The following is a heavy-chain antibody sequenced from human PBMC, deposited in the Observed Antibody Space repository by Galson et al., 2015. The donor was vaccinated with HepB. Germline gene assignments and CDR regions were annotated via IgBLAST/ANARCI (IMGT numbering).Heavy chain of an antibody. CDR3: ASDSSGYYYGYWYFDL. D-gene: IGHD3-22*01. V-gene: IGHV4-34*01. CDR1: GGSFSGYY. J-gene: IGHJ2*01. Sequence: LSLTCAVYGGSFSGYYWSWIRQPPGKGLEWIGEINHSGSTNYNPSLKSRVTISVDTSKNQFSLKLSSVTAADTAVYYCASDSSGYYYGYWYFDLWGRGTLVTVSS. CDR2: INHSGST.